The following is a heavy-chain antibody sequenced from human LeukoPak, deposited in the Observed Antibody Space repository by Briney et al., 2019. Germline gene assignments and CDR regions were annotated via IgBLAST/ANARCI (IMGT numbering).Heavy chain of an antibody. J-gene: IGHJ5*02. D-gene: IGHD5-24*01. CDR3: AKRGATLGEFDP. Sequence: GDSLKISCKGSGYRFTNYWIAWVRQMPGKGLEWMGITYPGDSDIRYSPSFQGHVTISADKSSSTAYLQWSSLKASDTAMYYCAKRGATLGEFDPWGQGTLVTVSS. CDR2: TYPGDSDI. CDR1: GYRFTNYW. V-gene: IGHV5-51*01.